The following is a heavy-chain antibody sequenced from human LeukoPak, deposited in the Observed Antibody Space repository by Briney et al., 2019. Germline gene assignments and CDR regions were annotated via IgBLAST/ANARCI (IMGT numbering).Heavy chain of an antibody. D-gene: IGHD6-19*01. Sequence: SETLSLTCTVSGGSISNYYWSWIRQPAGKGLEWIGRIYTSGSTKYNPSLKSRVTMSVDTSKNQFSLKLSSVTAADTAVYYCARRGSGYSSGWYGDYYYYYMDVWGKGTAVTISS. V-gene: IGHV4-4*07. CDR2: IYTSGST. CDR1: GGSISNYY. CDR3: ARRGSGYSSGWYGDYYYYYMDV. J-gene: IGHJ6*03.